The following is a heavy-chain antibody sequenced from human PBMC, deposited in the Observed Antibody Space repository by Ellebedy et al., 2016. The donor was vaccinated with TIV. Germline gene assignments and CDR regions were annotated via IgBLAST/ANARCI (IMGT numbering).Heavy chain of an antibody. V-gene: IGHV4-59*01. J-gene: IGHJ4*02. Sequence: MPSETLSLTCTVSGGSISSYYWSWIRQPPGKGLEWIGYMYHSGSTNYNPSLKSRVTISVDTSKNQFSLNLSSVTAADTAVYYCARVSRYLEYWGQGILVPVSS. CDR3: ARVSRYLEY. CDR1: GGSISSYY. CDR2: MYHSGST.